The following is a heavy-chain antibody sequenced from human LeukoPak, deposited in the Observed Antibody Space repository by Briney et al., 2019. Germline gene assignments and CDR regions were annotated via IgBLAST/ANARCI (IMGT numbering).Heavy chain of an antibody. J-gene: IGHJ4*02. Sequence: SETLSLTCTVSGGSISDSSYHWGWIRQPPGKGLGWIGSIYYSGTTYYRPSLKSRVTISVDTSKNQFSLKLTSVTAADTAVYYCAREVASSVHYWGQGTLVTVSS. CDR1: GGSISDSSYH. D-gene: IGHD3-10*01. V-gene: IGHV4-39*01. CDR3: AREVASSVHY. CDR2: IYYSGTT.